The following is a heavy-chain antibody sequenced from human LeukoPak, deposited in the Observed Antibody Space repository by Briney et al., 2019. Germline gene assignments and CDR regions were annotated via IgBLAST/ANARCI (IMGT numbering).Heavy chain of an antibody. CDR3: AKDGAGGPYSGSWFDY. Sequence: GGSLRLSCAASGFTFSSYAMSWVRQAPGKGLEWVSAISGSGGNTYYADSVRGRFTISRDNSKNTLYLQMNSLRADDTALYYCAKDGAGGPYSGSWFDYWGQGTLVTVSS. CDR2: ISGSGGNT. J-gene: IGHJ4*02. V-gene: IGHV3-23*01. CDR1: GFTFSSYA. D-gene: IGHD6-13*01.